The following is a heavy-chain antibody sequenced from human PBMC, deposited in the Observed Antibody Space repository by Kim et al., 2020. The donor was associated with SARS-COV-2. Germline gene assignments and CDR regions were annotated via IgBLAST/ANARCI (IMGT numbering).Heavy chain of an antibody. CDR3: VRGQQWLIKN. CDR2: ISRDCGEL. J-gene: IGHJ4*02. V-gene: IGHV3-43*02. D-gene: IGHD6-19*01. CDR1: GFTFDDYA. Sequence: GGSLRLSCAASGFTFDDYAIQWVRQVPGKGLEWVSLISRDCGELKYADSVKGRFTISRDNSKKSVYLQMNSLRSEDTALYYCVRGQQWLIKNWGQGTQVTVSS.